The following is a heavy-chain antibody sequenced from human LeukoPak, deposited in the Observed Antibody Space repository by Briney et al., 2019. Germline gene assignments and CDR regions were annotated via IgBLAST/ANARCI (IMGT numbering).Heavy chain of an antibody. CDR2: ILPMLGTA. CDR3: ARDGLLTRTGMDV. Sequence: SVKVSCKASGGALSYYTISWVRQAPGQGLEWMGAILPMLGTAKYAQSLQGRVTITTDDSSSTVYMELSSLRFEDTASYFCARDGLLTRTGMDVWGEGTTVTVSS. D-gene: IGHD3/OR15-3a*01. V-gene: IGHV1-69*16. J-gene: IGHJ6*03. CDR1: GGALSYYT.